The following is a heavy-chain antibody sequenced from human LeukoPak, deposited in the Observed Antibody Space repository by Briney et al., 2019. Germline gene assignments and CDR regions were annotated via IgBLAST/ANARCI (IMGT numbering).Heavy chain of an antibody. D-gene: IGHD3-3*01. V-gene: IGHV4-4*07. CDR1: GGSISSYY. J-gene: IGHJ5*02. CDR3: ARVPTYYDFWSGYYTGSWFDP. CDR2: IYTSGST. Sequence: SETLSLTCTVSGGSISSYYWSWIRQPAGKGLEWIGRIYTSGSTNYNPSLKSRVTMSVDTSKNQFSLKLSSVTAADTAVYYCARVPTYYDFWSGYYTGSWFDPWGQGTLVTVSS.